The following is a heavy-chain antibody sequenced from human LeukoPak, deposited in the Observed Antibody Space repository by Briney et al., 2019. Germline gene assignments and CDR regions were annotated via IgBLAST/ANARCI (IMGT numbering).Heavy chain of an antibody. CDR1: GGSISSYY. D-gene: IGHD6-19*01. J-gene: IGHJ5*02. CDR2: IYYSGST. CDR3: AREVAVAGMGYENWFDP. Sequence: NPSETLSLTCTVSGGSISSYYWSWIRQPPGKGLEWIGYIYYSGSTNYNPSLKSRVTISVDTSKNQFSLKLSSVTAADTAVYYCAREVAVAGMGYENWFDPWGQGTLVTVSS. V-gene: IGHV4-59*01.